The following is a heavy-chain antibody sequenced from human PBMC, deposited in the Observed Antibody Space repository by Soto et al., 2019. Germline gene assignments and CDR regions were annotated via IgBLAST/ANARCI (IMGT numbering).Heavy chain of an antibody. J-gene: IGHJ5*02. CDR2: IKSKTDGGTT. CDR3: TTGSSGWSQGGLDP. Sequence: EVQLVESGGGLVKPGGSLRLSCAASGFTFTNAWMSWVRQAPGKGLEWVGRIKSKTDGGTTDYAAPVKGRFTISREDSKNTLYLQMNSLKTEDTAVYYCTTGSSGWSQGGLDPWGQGTLVTVSS. V-gene: IGHV3-15*01. CDR1: GFTFTNAW. D-gene: IGHD6-19*01.